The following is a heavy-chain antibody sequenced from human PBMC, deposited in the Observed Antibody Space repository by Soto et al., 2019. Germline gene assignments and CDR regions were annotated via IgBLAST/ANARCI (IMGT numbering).Heavy chain of an antibody. CDR2: IVVGSGNT. D-gene: IGHD2-2*01. Sequence: SVKVSCKASGFTFTSSAVQWVRQARGQRLEWIGWIVVGSGNTNYAQKFQERVTITRDMSTSTAYMELSSLRSEDTAVYYCAALRGHEHCSSTSCPVDAFDIWGQGTMVTVS. V-gene: IGHV1-58*01. J-gene: IGHJ3*02. CDR1: GFTFTSSA. CDR3: AALRGHEHCSSTSCPVDAFDI.